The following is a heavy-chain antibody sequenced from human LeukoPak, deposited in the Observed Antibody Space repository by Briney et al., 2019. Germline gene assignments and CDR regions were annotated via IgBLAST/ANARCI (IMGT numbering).Heavy chain of an antibody. CDR1: GFTFSSYA. D-gene: IGHD3-3*01. V-gene: IGHV4-34*01. CDR2: INHSGST. Sequence: GSLRLSCAASGFTFSSYAMSWVRQPPGKGLEWIGEINHSGSTNYNPSLKSRVTISVDTSKNQFSLKLSSVTAADTAVYYCARGIFWSGYYYFDYWGQGTLVTVSS. J-gene: IGHJ4*02. CDR3: ARGIFWSGYYYFDY.